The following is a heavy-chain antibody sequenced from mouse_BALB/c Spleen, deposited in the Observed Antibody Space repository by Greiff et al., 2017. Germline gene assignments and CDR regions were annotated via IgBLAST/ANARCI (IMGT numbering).Heavy chain of an antibody. J-gene: IGHJ2*01. V-gene: IGHV1-80*01. D-gene: IGHD2-3*01. CDR2: IYPGDGDT. CDR1: GYAFSSYW. Sequence: QVQLQQSGAELVRPGSSVKISCKASGYAFSSYWMNWVKQRPGQGLEWIGQIYPGDGDTNYNGKFKGKATLTADKSSSTAYMQLSSLTSEDSAVYFGAREIYDGYSFYCDYWGQGTTLTVSS. CDR3: AREIYDGYSFYCDY.